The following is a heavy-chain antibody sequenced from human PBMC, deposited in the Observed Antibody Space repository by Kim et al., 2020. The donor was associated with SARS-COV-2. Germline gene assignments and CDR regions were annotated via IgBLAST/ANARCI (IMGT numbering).Heavy chain of an antibody. CDR2: INPNSGGT. Sequence: ASVKVSCKASGYTFTGYYMHWVRQAPGQGLEWMGRINPNSGGTNYAQKFQGRVTMTRDTSISTSYMELSRLRSDDTAVYYCARLTGYSSGWYPIVLDYWGQGTLVTVSS. J-gene: IGHJ4*02. CDR3: ARLTGYSSGWYPIVLDY. CDR1: GYTFTGYY. V-gene: IGHV1-2*06. D-gene: IGHD6-19*01.